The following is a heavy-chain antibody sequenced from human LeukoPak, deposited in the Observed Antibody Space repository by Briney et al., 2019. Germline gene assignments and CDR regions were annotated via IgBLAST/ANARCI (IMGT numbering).Heavy chain of an antibody. CDR2: INQSGTT. D-gene: IGHD3-22*01. J-gene: IGHJ4*02. CDR1: GGSFSDYY. Sequence: PPETPCLTCAVYGGSFSDYYWSWIRQSPGRGLEWIGEINQSGTTDYTASIESRVFISIDTSKTQFSLKLSSVTAADTAVYYCARDYDSSGYNPFYWGQGT. V-gene: IGHV4-34*01. CDR3: ARDYDSSGYNPFY.